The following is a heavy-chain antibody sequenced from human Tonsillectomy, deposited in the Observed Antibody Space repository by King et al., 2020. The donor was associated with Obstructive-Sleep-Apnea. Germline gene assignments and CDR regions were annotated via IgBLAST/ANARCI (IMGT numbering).Heavy chain of an antibody. J-gene: IGHJ2*01. CDR2: ISHDERNK. CDR3: ARDRANWYFDL. CDR1: GFTFSNYA. Sequence: VQLVESGGGVVQPGRSLRLSCAASGFTFSNYAMHWVRQAPGKGLEWVAAISHDERNKYYADSVKGRFTISRDNSRNRLYLQVDSLTTEDTALYYCARDRANWYFDLWGRGTLVTVSS. V-gene: IGHV3-30*04.